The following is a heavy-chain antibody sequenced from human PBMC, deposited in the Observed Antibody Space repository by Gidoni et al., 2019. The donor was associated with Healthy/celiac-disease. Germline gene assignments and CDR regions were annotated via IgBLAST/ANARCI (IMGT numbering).Heavy chain of an antibody. CDR1: GGTFSSYA. J-gene: IGHJ6*04. D-gene: IGHD1-26*01. CDR3: ARALHLLTLMDV. Sequence: QVQLVQSGAEVKKPGSSVKVSCKASGGTFSSYAISWVRQAPGQGLEWMGGIIPIFCTANYAQKFQGRVTITADKSTGTAYMELSSLRSEDTAVYYCARALHLLTLMDVWGKGTTVTVSS. V-gene: IGHV1-69*06. CDR2: IIPIFCTA.